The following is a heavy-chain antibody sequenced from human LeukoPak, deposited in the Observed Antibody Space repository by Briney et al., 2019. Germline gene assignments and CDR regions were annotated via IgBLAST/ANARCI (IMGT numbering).Heavy chain of an antibody. Sequence: SETLSLTCTVSGGSISSYYWSWIRQPPGKGLEWIGYIYDSGSTNYNPSLKSRLTISVDTSKNQFSLKLSSVTAADTAVYYCARQYSSGWYGHYYYYYGMDVWGQGTTVTVSS. J-gene: IGHJ6*02. CDR1: GGSISSYY. CDR2: IYDSGST. D-gene: IGHD6-19*01. V-gene: IGHV4-59*08. CDR3: ARQYSSGWYGHYYYYYGMDV.